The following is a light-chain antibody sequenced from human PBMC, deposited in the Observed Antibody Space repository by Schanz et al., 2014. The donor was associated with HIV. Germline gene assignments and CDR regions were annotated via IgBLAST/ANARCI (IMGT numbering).Light chain of an antibody. V-gene: IGLV2-14*03. Sequence: QSALTQPASVSGSPGQSITISCTGTSSDVGTYDYVSWYQQHPGKAPKLMIYDVSYRPSGVSNRFSGSKSGNTASLTISGLQAEDEADYYCSSYTSSSTQVFGTGTKLTVL. CDR3: SSYTSSSTQV. CDR2: DVS. CDR1: SSDVGTYDY. J-gene: IGLJ1*01.